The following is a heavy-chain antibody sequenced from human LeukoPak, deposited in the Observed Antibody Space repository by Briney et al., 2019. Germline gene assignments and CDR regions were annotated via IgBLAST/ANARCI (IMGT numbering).Heavy chain of an antibody. J-gene: IGHJ4*02. D-gene: IGHD3-22*01. V-gene: IGHV4-59*01. CDR3: ARLAQLNDYDYSGYRTYYFDY. Sequence: SETLSLTCTVSGGSISSYFWSWIRQPPEKGLEWIGYIYYSGITNYNPSLKSRVTISVDTSKNQFSLKLSSVTAADTAVYYCARLAQLNDYDYSGYRTYYFDYWGQGVLVSVSS. CDR2: IYYSGIT. CDR1: GGSISSYF.